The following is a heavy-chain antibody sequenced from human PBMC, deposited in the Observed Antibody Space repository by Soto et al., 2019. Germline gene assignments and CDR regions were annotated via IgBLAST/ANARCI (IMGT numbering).Heavy chain of an antibody. V-gene: IGHV4-39*01. CDR1: GGSISSSGSY. CDR3: ARPRQGNYDFLSGYYALDY. J-gene: IGHJ4*02. Sequence: PSETLSLTCTVSGGSISSSGSYWGWVRQPPGKGLEWIVSFYYTGGTYSTYYNPSLKSRVTISGDTPKRQFSLNLRSVTAADPALYYCARPRQGNYDFLSGYYALDYWSQGTLVTVS. CDR2: FYYTGGTYST. D-gene: IGHD3-3*01.